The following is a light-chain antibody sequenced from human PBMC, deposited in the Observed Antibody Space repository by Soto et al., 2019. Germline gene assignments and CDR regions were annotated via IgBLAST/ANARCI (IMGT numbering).Light chain of an antibody. Sequence: EIVLTQSPGTLSLSPGERATLSCRASQSVSSSFLTWYQQKPGQAPRHLIYGASSRATGIPDRFSGSGSGTDFTLTISRLEPEDFAVYYCQQDGTSRLAFGGGTKVEIK. CDR1: QSVSSSF. J-gene: IGKJ4*01. CDR3: QQDGTSRLA. CDR2: GAS. V-gene: IGKV3-20*01.